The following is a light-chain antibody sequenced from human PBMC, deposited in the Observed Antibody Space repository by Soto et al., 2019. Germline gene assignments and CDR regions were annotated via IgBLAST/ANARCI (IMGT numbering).Light chain of an antibody. J-gene: IGKJ5*01. CDR2: GAS. Sequence: EIVLTQSPGTLSLSPGERATLSCRASQSVSSNSLAWYQQKPGQAPRLLIYGASNRATGIPDRFSGSGSGTDFTLTISRLEPEDFAVYYCQQYGSSPPITFGQGTRLEIK. V-gene: IGKV3-20*01. CDR1: QSVSSNS. CDR3: QQYGSSPPIT.